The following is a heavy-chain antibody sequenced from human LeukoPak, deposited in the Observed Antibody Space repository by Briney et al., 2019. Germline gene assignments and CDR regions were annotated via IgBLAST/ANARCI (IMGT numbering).Heavy chain of an antibody. Sequence: PGGSLRLSCAASGFTFSDYYMSWIRQAPGKGLEWVSYISSRATTMYYADSVKGRFTISRDSARNSLYLQMDSLRAEDTAVYYCARDVSKASVGTSYDMDVWGQGTTVTVSS. J-gene: IGHJ6*02. D-gene: IGHD6-13*01. CDR3: ARDVSKASVGTSYDMDV. CDR1: GFTFSDYY. V-gene: IGHV3-11*01. CDR2: ISSRATTM.